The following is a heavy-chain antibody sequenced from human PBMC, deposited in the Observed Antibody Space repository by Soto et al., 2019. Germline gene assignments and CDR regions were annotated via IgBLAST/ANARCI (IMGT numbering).Heavy chain of an antibody. V-gene: IGHV3-21*01. CDR2: ISSSSRYI. D-gene: IGHD3-3*01. CDR3: VSSFDFWSSSYYYFES. Sequence: PGGSLRLSCAASGFTFKTYSMNWVRQAPGKGLEWVSSISSSSRYIYYADSLKGRFTISRDNAKNSLYLQMNSLRAEDTAVYYCVSSFDFWSSSYYYFESWGQVPLFTASS. J-gene: IGHJ4*02. CDR1: GFTFKTYS.